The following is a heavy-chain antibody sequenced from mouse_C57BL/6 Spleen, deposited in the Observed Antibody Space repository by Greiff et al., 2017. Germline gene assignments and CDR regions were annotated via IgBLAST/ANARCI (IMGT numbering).Heavy chain of an antibody. Sequence: QVHVKQPGAELVKPGASVKLSCKASGYTFTSYWMQWVQQRPGQGLEWIGEIDPSDSYTNYNQKFKGKATLTVDTSSSTAYMQLSSLTSEDSAVYYCARKEELVLKAMDYGGQGTSVTVSS. D-gene: IGHD1-3*01. J-gene: IGHJ4*01. CDR1: GYTFTSYW. CDR2: IDPSDSYT. CDR3: ARKEELVLKAMDY. V-gene: IGHV1-50*01.